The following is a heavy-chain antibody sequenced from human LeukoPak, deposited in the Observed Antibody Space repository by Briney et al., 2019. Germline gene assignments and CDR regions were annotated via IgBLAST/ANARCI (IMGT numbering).Heavy chain of an antibody. J-gene: IGHJ4*02. CDR2: VSGSGSST. Sequence: GGSLRLSCAASGFTFTSYAMSWVRQAPGKGLEWVSVVSGSGSSTYYADSVKGRFTISRDNSRNSLYLQMNSLRTEDTALYYCAKERIGGSLDYWGQGTLLTVSS. V-gene: IGHV3-23*01. CDR1: GFTFTSYA. D-gene: IGHD3-10*01. CDR3: AKERIGGSLDY.